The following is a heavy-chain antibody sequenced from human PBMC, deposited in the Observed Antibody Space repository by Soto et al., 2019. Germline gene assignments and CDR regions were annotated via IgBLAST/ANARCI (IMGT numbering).Heavy chain of an antibody. D-gene: IGHD3-10*01. Sequence: EVQLVESGGGLVQTGGSLRLSCAASGIPVSSNYMTWVRQAPGKGLEWVSVLHSGGDTYYANSVKGRFTISRHDSTNTLFLQMNSLTPEDTAVYYCARDGPYYYASRMDVWGQGTTVTVSS. CDR1: GIPVSSNY. J-gene: IGHJ6*02. CDR3: ARDGPYYYASRMDV. CDR2: LHSGGDT. V-gene: IGHV3-53*04.